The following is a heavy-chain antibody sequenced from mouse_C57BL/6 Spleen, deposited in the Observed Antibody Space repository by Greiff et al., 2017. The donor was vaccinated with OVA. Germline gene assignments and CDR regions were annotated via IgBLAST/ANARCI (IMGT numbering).Heavy chain of an antibody. V-gene: IGHV7-4*01. J-gene: IGHJ2*01. D-gene: IGHD2-3*01. CDR1: GFTFTDYY. Sequence: EVQLMESGGGLVQPGASLRLSCAASGFTFTDYYMSWVRQPPGKAPEWLALISPKANGYTTEYTASVKGRFTISRDKSTNILYLQMNPLRAEDSATDYCVKAPYDGYFDYWGKGTTLTVSS. CDR2: ISPKANGYTT. CDR3: VKAPYDGYFDY.